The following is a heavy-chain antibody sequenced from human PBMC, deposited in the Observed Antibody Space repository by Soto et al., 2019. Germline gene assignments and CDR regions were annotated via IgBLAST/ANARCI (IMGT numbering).Heavy chain of an antibody. CDR2: IDSSGTTR. Sequence: GSLRLSCAVSGFTLSSFGMNWVRQAPGKGLEWISFIDSSGTTRHYADSVKGRFTISRDNSKNTLCLQMNSLRAEDTAVYYCARGSRATLDYWGQGTLVTVSS. J-gene: IGHJ4*02. CDR3: ARGSRATLDY. V-gene: IGHV3-48*01. CDR1: GFTLSSFG.